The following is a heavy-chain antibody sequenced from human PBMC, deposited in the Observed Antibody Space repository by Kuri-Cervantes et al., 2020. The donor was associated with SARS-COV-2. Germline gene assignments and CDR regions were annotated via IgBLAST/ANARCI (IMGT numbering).Heavy chain of an antibody. V-gene: IGHV3-48*01. CDR3: AKGWDTVLVPAAIFFDS. CDR1: GFTFSSYS. D-gene: IGHD2-2*02. Sequence: GGSLRLSCAASGFTFSSYSMNWVRQAPGKGLEWVSYISSSSSTIYYADSVKGRFTISRDNSKNTLHLHMNSLRAEDTAVYYCAKGWDTVLVPAAIFFDSWGQGTLVTVSS. CDR2: ISSSSSTI. J-gene: IGHJ4*02.